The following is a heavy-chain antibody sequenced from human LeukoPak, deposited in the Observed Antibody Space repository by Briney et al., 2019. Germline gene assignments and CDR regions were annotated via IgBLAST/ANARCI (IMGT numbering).Heavy chain of an antibody. Sequence: GGSLRLSCAASGFTFSSYAMSWVRQAPGKGLEWVSAISGSGGSTYYADSVKGRFTISRDNSKNTLYLQMNSLRAEDTAVYYCAKSGRGSGSYYNAYYFDYWGQEPWSPSPQ. CDR2: ISGSGGST. V-gene: IGHV3-23*01. CDR1: GFTFSSYA. D-gene: IGHD3-10*01. CDR3: AKSGRGSGSYYNAYYFDY. J-gene: IGHJ4*01.